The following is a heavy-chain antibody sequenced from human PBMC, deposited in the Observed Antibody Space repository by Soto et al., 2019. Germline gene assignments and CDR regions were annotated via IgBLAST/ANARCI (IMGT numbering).Heavy chain of an antibody. D-gene: IGHD6-13*01. CDR3: ASTCGSTYDS. CDR1: GFTVSGNY. V-gene: IGHV3-53*02. J-gene: IGHJ4*02. Sequence: EVQLVETGGGLIQPGGSLRLSCAASGFTVSGNYMSWVRQAPGKGLEWVSVIYTGGGKYNAASVKVRFTISRDNSKNTLYLPTNSLRAEDTAVYYCASTCGSTYDSWGEGTLVTVSS. CDR2: IYTGGGK.